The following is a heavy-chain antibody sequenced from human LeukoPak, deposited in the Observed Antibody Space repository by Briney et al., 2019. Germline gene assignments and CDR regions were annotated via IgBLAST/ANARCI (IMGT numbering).Heavy chain of an antibody. CDR2: IYTSGST. CDR1: GGSISSNTYY. CDR3: ARGDPVQMPTFG. V-gene: IGHV4-61*02. Sequence: SETLSLTCTVSGGSISSNTYYWSWIRQPAGKGLEWIGRIYTSGSTNYNPSLKSRVTISLDTSKNQFSLKLNSVTAADTAVYYCARGDPVQMPTFGWGKGTLVTVSS. J-gene: IGHJ4*02. D-gene: IGHD5-24*01.